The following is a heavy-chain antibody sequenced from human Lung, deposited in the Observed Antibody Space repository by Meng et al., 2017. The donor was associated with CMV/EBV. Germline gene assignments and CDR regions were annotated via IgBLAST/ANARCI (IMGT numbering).Heavy chain of an antibody. J-gene: IGHJ4*02. CDR2: IRHDGINE. Sequence: QGQLVESGGGVAQPGGSLRLSCAASGFTFSSFSMHWVRQAPGKGLEWVSFIRHDGINEYYVDSVKGRFTISRDNSKYTLYLQMNSLRVEDTAVYYCARDLRWRALDYWGQGTLVTVSS. CDR3: ARDLRWRALDY. CDR1: GFTFSSFS. D-gene: IGHD1-26*01. V-gene: IGHV3-30*02.